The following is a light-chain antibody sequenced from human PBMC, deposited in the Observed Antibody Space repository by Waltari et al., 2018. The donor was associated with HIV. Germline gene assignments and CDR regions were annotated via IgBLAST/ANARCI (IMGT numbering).Light chain of an antibody. V-gene: IGKV1-5*03. CDR2: KAS. CDR1: QSISSW. CDR3: LQYNTYSRT. J-gene: IGKJ1*01. Sequence: DLQMPQSPSTLSASVRDRVTITCRASQSISSWLAWYQQKPGKAPKLLIYKASNLESGVPSRFSGSGSGTEFTLTISGLQPDDFATYYCLQYNTYSRTFGQGTRVEIK.